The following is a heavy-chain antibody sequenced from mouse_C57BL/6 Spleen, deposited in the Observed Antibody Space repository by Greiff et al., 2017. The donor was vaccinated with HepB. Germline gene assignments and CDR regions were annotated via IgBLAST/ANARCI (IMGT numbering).Heavy chain of an antibody. V-gene: IGHV1-43*01. CDR1: GYSFTGYY. Sequence: VQLQQSGPELVKPGASVKISCKASGYSFTGYYMHWVKQSSEKSLEWIGEINPSTGGTSYNQKFKGKATLTVDKSSSTAYMQLKSLTSEDSAVYYCARAFYDGYYPFAYWGQGTLVTVSA. D-gene: IGHD2-3*01. CDR3: ARAFYDGYYPFAY. CDR2: INPSTGGT. J-gene: IGHJ3*01.